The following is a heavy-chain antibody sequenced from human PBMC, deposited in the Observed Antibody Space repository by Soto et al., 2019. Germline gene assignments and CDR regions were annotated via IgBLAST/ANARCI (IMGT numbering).Heavy chain of an antibody. D-gene: IGHD3-22*01. J-gene: IGHJ4*02. CDR1: GDSISTFY. V-gene: IGHV4-59*01. Sequence: KPSETLSLTCTVSGDSISTFYWGWMRQSPGKELEWIGYVYYTGSTNYNPSLKSRVTISVDRSKNQFSLKLTSANAADTAVYYCARGRTVRNYADDSSDYFYFFDYWGQGTQLTVSS. CDR3: ARGRTVRNYADDSSDYFYFFDY. CDR2: VYYTGST.